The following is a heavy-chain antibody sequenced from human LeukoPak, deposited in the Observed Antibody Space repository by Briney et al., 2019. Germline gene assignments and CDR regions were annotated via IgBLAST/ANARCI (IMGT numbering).Heavy chain of an antibody. Sequence: GASVTVSCQASVYTFTDYYVHWVRQAPGQGLEWMGWINPNSGGTNYAQKFQGRVTMTRDTSISTAYMELSRLRSDDTAVYYCARDTVGATSEYFQHWGQGTLVTVSA. CDR3: ARDTVGATSEYFQH. D-gene: IGHD1-26*01. CDR1: VYTFTDYY. CDR2: INPNSGGT. V-gene: IGHV1-2*02. J-gene: IGHJ1*01.